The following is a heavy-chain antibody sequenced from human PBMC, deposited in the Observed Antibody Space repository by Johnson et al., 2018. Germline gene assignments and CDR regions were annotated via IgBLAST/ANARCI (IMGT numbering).Heavy chain of an antibody. J-gene: IGHJ4*02. V-gene: IGHV3-23*04. CDR3: AKSFSEYQLPSPFDY. CDR2: ISGSCGTT. CDR1: GFTFSSYA. Sequence: VQLVESGGGLVQPGGSLRLSCVASGFTFSSYAMSWVRQAPGKGLEWVSTISGSCGTTYYADSVKGRFTISRDNSKDTQYLQMNTLRAVDTAKYYCAKSFSEYQLPSPFDYWGQGTPVTVSS. D-gene: IGHD2-2*01.